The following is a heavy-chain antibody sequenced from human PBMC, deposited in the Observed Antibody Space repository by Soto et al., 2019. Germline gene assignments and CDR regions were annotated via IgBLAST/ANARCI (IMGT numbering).Heavy chain of an antibody. J-gene: IGHJ4*02. V-gene: IGHV3-33*01. CDR2: IWYDGDNK. D-gene: IGHD3-10*01. CDR1: GFTFSSYG. Sequence: QVQLVESGGGVVQPGRSLRLSCAASGFTFSSYGMHWVRQAPGKGLAWVAVIWYDGDNKYYVDSVKGRFTISRANSKNKMYLQMNSLRAEETAVYYCARDDYGSAIPFDYWGQGTLVTVSS. CDR3: ARDDYGSAIPFDY.